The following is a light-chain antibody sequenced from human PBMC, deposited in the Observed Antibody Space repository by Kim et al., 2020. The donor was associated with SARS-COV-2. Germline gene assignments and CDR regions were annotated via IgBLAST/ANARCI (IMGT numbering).Light chain of an antibody. J-gene: IGKJ2*01. Sequence: SPEERATLSCRASQSVGSYLAWYQQKPGQAPRLLIYDASSRATGIPARFSGSGSGTDFTLTISSLEPEDFAVYYCQHRSDWPPYNFGQGPKLEI. V-gene: IGKV3-11*01. CDR2: DAS. CDR1: QSVGSY. CDR3: QHRSDWPPYN.